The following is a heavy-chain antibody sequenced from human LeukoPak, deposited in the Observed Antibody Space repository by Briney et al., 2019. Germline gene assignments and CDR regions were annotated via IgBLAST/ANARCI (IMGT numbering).Heavy chain of an antibody. CDR1: GFTFSSYG. V-gene: IGHV3-30*18. Sequence: GGALRLSCAASGFTFSSYGMHWVRQAPGKGLEGVAVISYDGSNKYYADSVKGRFTISRDNSKTTLYLQMNSLRAEDTAVYYCAKDLKAHVVVVTAADYWGQGTLVTVSS. CDR3: AKDLKAHVVVVTAADY. CDR2: ISYDGSNK. D-gene: IGHD2-21*02. J-gene: IGHJ4*02.